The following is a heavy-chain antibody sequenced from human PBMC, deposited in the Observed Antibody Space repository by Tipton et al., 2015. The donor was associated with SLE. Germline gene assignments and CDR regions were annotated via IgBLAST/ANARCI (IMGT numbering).Heavy chain of an antibody. CDR2: IKQDGSEK. D-gene: IGHD3-3*01. CDR3: AKASWIGLYHFDS. J-gene: IGHJ4*02. Sequence: SLRLSCAASGFTFRSYWMSWVCQAPGKGLEWVANIKQDGSEKHYVDSVEGRFTISRDNAKKSLYLQMNSLRTEDTAFYYCAKASWIGLYHFDSWGQGTLVTVSS. CDR1: GFTFRSYW. V-gene: IGHV3-7*03.